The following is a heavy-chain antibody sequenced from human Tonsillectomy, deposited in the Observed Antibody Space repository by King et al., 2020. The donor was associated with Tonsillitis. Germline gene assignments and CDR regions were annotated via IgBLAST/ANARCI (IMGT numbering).Heavy chain of an antibody. CDR1: GYTFTTFG. Sequence: QLVQSGAEVKKPGASVKVSCKASGYTFTTFGITWVRQAPGQGLEWMGWISAYNGNTNYAQKFQGRVTMTTDTSTSTAYMELRSLRYDDTAVFYCARDFGDFYFDYWGQGTLVTVSS. D-gene: IGHD3-10*01. CDR3: ARDFGDFYFDY. J-gene: IGHJ4*02. CDR2: ISAYNGNT. V-gene: IGHV1-18*01.